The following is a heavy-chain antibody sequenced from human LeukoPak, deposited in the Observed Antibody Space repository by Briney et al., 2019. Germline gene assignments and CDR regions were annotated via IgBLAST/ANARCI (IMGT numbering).Heavy chain of an antibody. CDR1: GYTFTGYY. CDR2: INPYSGGT. Sequence: ASVKVSCKASGYTFTGYYMHWVRQAPGQGLEWMGWINPYSGGTNYAQKFQGRVTMTRDTSISTAYMELNTLRSDDMAVYYCAREGLSYCGGDCYSNAFHIWGQGTMVTVSS. J-gene: IGHJ3*02. D-gene: IGHD2-21*02. CDR3: AREGLSYCGGDCYSNAFHI. V-gene: IGHV1-2*02.